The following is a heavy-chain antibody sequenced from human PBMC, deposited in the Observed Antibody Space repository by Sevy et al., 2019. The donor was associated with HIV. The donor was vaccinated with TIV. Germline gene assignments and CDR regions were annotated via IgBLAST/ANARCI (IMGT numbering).Heavy chain of an antibody. CDR2: LSYDGNIK. Sequence: GGSLRLSCAASGFTFDTYAMHWVRQAPGKGLEWVAVLSYDGNIKYYADSVKGRLTISRDNSKNTLSLQMNSLRVEDTAVYYCAREGGYTSAWSPGNHWGQGTLVTVSS. J-gene: IGHJ4*02. CDR3: AREGGYTSAWSPGNH. D-gene: IGHD6-19*01. CDR1: GFTFDTYA. V-gene: IGHV3-30-3*01.